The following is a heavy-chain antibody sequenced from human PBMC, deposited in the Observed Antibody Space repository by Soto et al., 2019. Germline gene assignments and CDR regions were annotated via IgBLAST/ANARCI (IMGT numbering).Heavy chain of an antibody. CDR3: VKDRRSTRRAMDV. Sequence: EVQLVESGGGLVQPGGSLRLSCSASGFTFSSCAMHWVRQAAGKGLEYVSGISSNGAGTYYAESVKDRFTISRDNSRNTLFLQVYSLTGEDTAVYYCVKDRRSTRRAMDVWGQGTTVTVSS. CDR1: GFTFSSCA. J-gene: IGHJ6*02. CDR2: ISSNGAGT. V-gene: IGHV3-64D*06. D-gene: IGHD2-2*01.